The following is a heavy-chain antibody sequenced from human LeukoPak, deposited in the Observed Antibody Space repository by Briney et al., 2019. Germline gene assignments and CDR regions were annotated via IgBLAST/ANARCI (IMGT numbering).Heavy chain of an antibody. J-gene: IGHJ3*02. Sequence: SETLSLTCTVSGASISNDYWGWIRQPAGKGLEWIGRIYGSGNINYNPSLKSRVTMSLDTSKNQFSLKMNFVTAADTAVYYCARADYGDRNDAFDIWGQGTMVTVSS. D-gene: IGHD4/OR15-4a*01. CDR3: ARADYGDRNDAFDI. V-gene: IGHV4-4*07. CDR2: IYGSGNI. CDR1: GASISNDY.